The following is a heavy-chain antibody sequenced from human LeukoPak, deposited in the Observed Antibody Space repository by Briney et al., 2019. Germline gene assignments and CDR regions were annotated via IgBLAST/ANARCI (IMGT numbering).Heavy chain of an antibody. CDR3: ARCITIFGVVDYYMDV. CDR1: GFTFSSYS. Sequence: PGGSLRLSCAASGFTFSSYSMNWVRQAPGKGLEWVSSISSSSSYIYYADSVKGRFPISRDNAKNSLYLQMNSLRAEDTAVYYCARCITIFGVVDYYMDVWGKETTVTVSS. CDR2: ISSSSSYI. J-gene: IGHJ6*03. D-gene: IGHD3-3*01. V-gene: IGHV3-21*01.